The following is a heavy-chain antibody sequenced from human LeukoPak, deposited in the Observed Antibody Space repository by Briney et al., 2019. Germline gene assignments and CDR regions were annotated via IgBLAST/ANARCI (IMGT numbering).Heavy chain of an antibody. CDR3: VSSLCAGTFDY. CDR1: GFTFSDYY. Sequence: GGSLRLSCAASGFTFSDYYMSWIRQAPGKGLEWVSYISSSGSTIYYADSVKGRFTISRDNAKNSLYLQMNSLRSEDTAVYYCVSSLCAGTFDYWGQGTLVTVSS. J-gene: IGHJ4*02. CDR2: ISSSGSTI. D-gene: IGHD6-13*01. V-gene: IGHV3-11*01.